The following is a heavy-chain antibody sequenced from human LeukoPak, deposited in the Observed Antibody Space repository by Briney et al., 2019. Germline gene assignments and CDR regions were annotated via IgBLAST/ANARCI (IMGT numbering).Heavy chain of an antibody. CDR3: ATNLDSSGWYRGFDY. CDR2: IKQDGSEE. Sequence: GGSLRLSCAASGFSFSTYGMTWVRQAPGKGLEWVANIKQDGSEENYVDSVKGRFTISRDNARSSLYLQMNSLRAEDTAVYYCATNLDSSGWYRGFDYWGQGILVTVSS. J-gene: IGHJ4*02. V-gene: IGHV3-7*01. CDR1: GFSFSTYG. D-gene: IGHD6-19*01.